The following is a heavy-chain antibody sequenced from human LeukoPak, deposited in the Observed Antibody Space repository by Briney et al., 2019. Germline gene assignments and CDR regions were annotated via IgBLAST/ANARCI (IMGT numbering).Heavy chain of an antibody. CDR2: IYYSGST. V-gene: IGHV4-59*01. J-gene: IGHJ4*02. D-gene: IGHD6-19*01. CDR3: AREVVAVAGSYFDS. Sequence: SETLSLTCTVSGGSISSYYWSWIRQPPGKGLEWIGYIYYSGSTNYNPSLKSRVTISVDTSKNQFSLKLSSVTAADTAVYYCAREVVAVAGSYFDSWGQGTLVTVSS. CDR1: GGSISSYY.